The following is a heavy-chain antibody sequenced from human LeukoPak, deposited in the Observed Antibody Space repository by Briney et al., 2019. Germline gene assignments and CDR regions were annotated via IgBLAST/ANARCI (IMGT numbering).Heavy chain of an antibody. Sequence: SETLSLTCTVSGGSISSYYWSWIRQPPGKGLEWIGSIYHSGSTYYNPSLKSRVTISVDTSKTQFSLKLSSVTAADTAVYYCARHDIAASGRGIDYWGQGTLVTVSS. V-gene: IGHV4-59*08. D-gene: IGHD6-13*01. CDR2: IYHSGST. J-gene: IGHJ4*02. CDR1: GGSISSYY. CDR3: ARHDIAASGRGIDY.